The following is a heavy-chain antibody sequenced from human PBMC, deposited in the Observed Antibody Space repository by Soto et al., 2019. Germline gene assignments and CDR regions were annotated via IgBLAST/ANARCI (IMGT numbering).Heavy chain of an antibody. D-gene: IGHD3-3*01. CDR2: ISYDGSNK. Sequence: GGSLRLSCAASGFTFSSYAMHWVRQAPGKGLEWVAVISYDGSNKYYADSVRGRFTISRDNSKNTLYLQMNSLRAEDTAVYYCAKASRTFYDFWSGYQYYFDYWGQGTLVTVSS. J-gene: IGHJ4*02. CDR3: AKASRTFYDFWSGYQYYFDY. CDR1: GFTFSSYA. V-gene: IGHV3-30-3*01.